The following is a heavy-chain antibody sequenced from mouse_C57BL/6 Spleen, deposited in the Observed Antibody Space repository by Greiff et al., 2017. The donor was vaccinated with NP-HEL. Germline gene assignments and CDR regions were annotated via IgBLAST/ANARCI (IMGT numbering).Heavy chain of an antibody. Sequence: LVEPGASVKISCKASGYAFSSSWMNWVKQRPGKGLEWIGRIYPGDGDTNYNGKFKGKATLTADKSSSTAYMQLSSLTSEDSAVYFCANADWYFDVWGTGTTVTVSS. CDR2: IYPGDGDT. CDR1: GYAFSSSW. V-gene: IGHV1-82*01. CDR3: ANADWYFDV. J-gene: IGHJ1*03.